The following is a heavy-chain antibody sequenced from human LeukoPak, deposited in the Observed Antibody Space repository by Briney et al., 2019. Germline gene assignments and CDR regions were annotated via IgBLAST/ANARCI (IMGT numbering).Heavy chain of an antibody. D-gene: IGHD6-6*01. J-gene: IGHJ6*04. CDR3: ASRGGDSSSSLYGMDV. CDR2: INSDGSST. CDR1: GFTFSSYW. V-gene: IGHV3-74*01. Sequence: GGSVRLSCAASGFTFSSYWMHWVGQAPGKGLVWVSRINSDGSSTSYADSVKGRFTISRDNAKNTLYLQMNSLRAEDTAVYYCASRGGDSSSSLYGMDVWGKEPTATVSS.